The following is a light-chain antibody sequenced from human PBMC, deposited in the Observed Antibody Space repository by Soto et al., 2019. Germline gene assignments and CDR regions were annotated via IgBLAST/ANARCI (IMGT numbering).Light chain of an antibody. Sequence: QSVLTQPASVSGSPGQSIISCSGTSSDVGGYNYVFWYQHHPGKAPKLMIYDVSNRPSGVSNRFSGSKSGNTASLTISGLQAEDEADYYCSSYTSSSTYVFGTGTKVTVL. CDR1: SSDVGGYNY. V-gene: IGLV2-14*03. CDR3: SSYTSSSTYV. CDR2: DVS. J-gene: IGLJ1*01.